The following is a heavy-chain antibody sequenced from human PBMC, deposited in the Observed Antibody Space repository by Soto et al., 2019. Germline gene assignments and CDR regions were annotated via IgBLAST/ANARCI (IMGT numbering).Heavy chain of an antibody. CDR1: GFSLTSGGVG. Sequence: QITLKESGPTLVKPTQTLTLTCTFSGFSLTSGGVGVGWIRQPPGKAPEWLALIYGDDDKRFKPSLKNRLSITRDNSRNEVVLKATNMDPVDTATFFCAHKHAATWLFDYWGQGILVTVSS. CDR2: IYGDDDK. CDR3: AHKHAATWLFDY. D-gene: IGHD2-2*01. J-gene: IGHJ4*02. V-gene: IGHV2-5*02.